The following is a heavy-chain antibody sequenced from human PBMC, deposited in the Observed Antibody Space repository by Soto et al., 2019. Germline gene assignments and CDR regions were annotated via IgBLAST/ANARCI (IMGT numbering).Heavy chain of an antibody. CDR1: GYTLTELS. D-gene: IGHD2-2*01. V-gene: IGHV1-24*01. J-gene: IGHJ3*02. CDR2: FDPEDGET. CDR3: ATEGGREVVVPAAMYAFDI. Sequence: ASVKVSCKVSGYTLTELSMHWVRQAPGKGLEWMGGFDPEDGETIYAQKFQGRVTMTEDTSTDTAYMELSSLRSEDTAVYYCATEGGREVVVPAAMYAFDIWGQGTMVTVSS.